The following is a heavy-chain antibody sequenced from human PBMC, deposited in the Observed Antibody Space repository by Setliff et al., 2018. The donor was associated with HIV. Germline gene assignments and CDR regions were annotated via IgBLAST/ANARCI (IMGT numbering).Heavy chain of an antibody. Sequence: KPSETLSLTCTVSSGSITSYSWNWIRQPPGKGLEWIGYINTSGSTNYNPSLKSRVTISVDTSKDQFSLKLSSVTAADTAVYYCARGGRGYMYGWGRGTLVTVSS. CDR1: SGSITSYS. V-gene: IGHV4-4*08. D-gene: IGHD5-18*01. CDR2: INTSGST. CDR3: ARGGRGYMYG. J-gene: IGHJ4*02.